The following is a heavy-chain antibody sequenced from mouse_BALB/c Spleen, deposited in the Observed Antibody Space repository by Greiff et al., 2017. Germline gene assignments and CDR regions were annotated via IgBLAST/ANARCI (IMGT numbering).Heavy chain of an antibody. D-gene: IGHD1-1*01. J-gene: IGHJ1*01. CDR3: TREGFYYGSSYWYFDV. Sequence: QVQLKQSGAELVKPGASVKLSCKASGYTFTSYYMYWVKQRPGQGLEWIGEINPSNGGTNFNEKFKSKATLTVDKSSSTAYMQLSSLTSEDSAVYYCTREGFYYGSSYWYFDVWGAGTTVTVSS. V-gene: IGHV1S81*02. CDR2: INPSNGGT. CDR1: GYTFTSYY.